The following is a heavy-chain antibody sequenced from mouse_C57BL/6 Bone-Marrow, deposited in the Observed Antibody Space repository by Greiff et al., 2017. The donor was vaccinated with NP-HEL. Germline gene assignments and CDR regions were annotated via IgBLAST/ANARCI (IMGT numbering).Heavy chain of an antibody. D-gene: IGHD2-4*01. J-gene: IGHJ3*01. CDR1: GYTFTDYY. V-gene: IGHV1-19*01. CDR3: ARFYDYDSY. Sequence: VQLQQSGPVLVKPGASVKMSCKASGYTFTDYYMNWVKQSHGKSLEWIGVINPYNGGTSYNQKFKGKATLTVDKSSSTAYMELNSLTSEDSAVYYCARFYDYDSYWGQGTLVTVSA. CDR2: INPYNGGT.